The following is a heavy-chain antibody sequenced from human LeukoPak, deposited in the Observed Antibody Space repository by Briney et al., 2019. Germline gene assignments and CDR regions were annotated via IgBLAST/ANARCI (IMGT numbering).Heavy chain of an antibody. CDR2: VYYTGST. CDR1: NYSISNSLY. Sequence: SETLSLTCSGSNYSISNSLYWGWIRQPPGKGLEWIGSVYYTGSTYYNPSLRSRLTILVDSSKNHFSLNLTSVTAADTAVYYCARAWPPYSFDYWGQGTLVTVSS. D-gene: IGHD5-12*01. J-gene: IGHJ4*02. CDR3: ARAWPPYSFDY. V-gene: IGHV4-39*02.